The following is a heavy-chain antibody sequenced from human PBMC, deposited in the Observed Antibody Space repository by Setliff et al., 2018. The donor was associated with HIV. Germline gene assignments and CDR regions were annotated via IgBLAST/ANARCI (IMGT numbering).Heavy chain of an antibody. CDR3: ARAPYSSSPGDYYYYMDV. CDR1: GFTFSGYA. D-gene: IGHD6-13*01. CDR2: ISYDGRNK. V-gene: IGHV3-30*04. J-gene: IGHJ6*03. Sequence: PGGSLRLSCAASGFTFSGYAMHWVRQAPGKGLEWVAVISYDGRNKYYADSVKGRFTISRDNAKNSLYLQMNSLRAEDTAVYYCARAPYSSSPGDYYYYMDVWGKGTTVTVSS.